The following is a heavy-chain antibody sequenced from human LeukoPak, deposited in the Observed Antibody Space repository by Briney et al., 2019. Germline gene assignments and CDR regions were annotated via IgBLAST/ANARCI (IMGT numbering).Heavy chain of an antibody. V-gene: IGHV3-30*18. J-gene: IGHJ6*02. CDR2: ISYDGSNK. CDR1: GFTFSSYG. Sequence: GGSLRLSCAAPGFTFSSYGMHWVRQAPGKGLGREEVISYDGSNKYYADYVKGRFTIPRDNSKNTLYLQMNSLRAEDTAVYYCAKEIAAAGYYYYYGMDVWGQGTTVTVSS. CDR3: AKEIAAAGYYYYYGMDV. D-gene: IGHD6-13*01.